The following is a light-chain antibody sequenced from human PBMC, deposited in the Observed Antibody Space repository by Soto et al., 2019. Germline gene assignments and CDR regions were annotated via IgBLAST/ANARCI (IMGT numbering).Light chain of an antibody. CDR2: EVS. CDR1: SSDVGSYNR. CDR3: SLYSSRSTGV. J-gene: IGLJ2*01. Sequence: QSALTQPPSVSGSPGQSVTISCTGTSSDVGSYNRVSWYQQPPGTAPKLMIYEVSNRPSGVPDRFSGSKSGNTASLTISGLQAEDEDDYYCSLYSSRSTGVFGGGTKLTVL. V-gene: IGLV2-18*01.